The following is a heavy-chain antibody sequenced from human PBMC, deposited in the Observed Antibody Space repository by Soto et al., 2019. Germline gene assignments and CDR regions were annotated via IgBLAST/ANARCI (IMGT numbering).Heavy chain of an antibody. J-gene: IGHJ3*02. CDR1: GFTFSSYS. CDR2: ISSSSSYI. D-gene: IGHD6-6*01. Sequence: GGSLRLSCAASGFTFSSYSMNWVHQAPGKGLEWVSSISSSSSYIYYADSVKGRFTISRDNAKNSLYLQMNSLRAEDTAVYYCAIIQLGYDDFVIWGQGTMVTVSS. V-gene: IGHV3-21*01. CDR3: AIIQLGYDDFVI.